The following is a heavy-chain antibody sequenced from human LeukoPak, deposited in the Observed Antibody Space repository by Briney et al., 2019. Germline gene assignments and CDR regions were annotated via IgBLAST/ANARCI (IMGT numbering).Heavy chain of an antibody. CDR3: ARGPPTRPRIGGGWTRYTKAHAFDI. Sequence: SETLSLTCAVYGGSFSGYCWSWIRQPPGKGLEWTREINHSGSTNYNPSLKSRVTISVDTSKNQFSLKLSSVTAADTAVYYCARGPPTRPRIGGGWTRYTKAHAFDIWGQGTMVTVSS. CDR2: INHSGST. D-gene: IGHD2-15*01. J-gene: IGHJ3*02. V-gene: IGHV4-34*01. CDR1: GGSFSGYC.